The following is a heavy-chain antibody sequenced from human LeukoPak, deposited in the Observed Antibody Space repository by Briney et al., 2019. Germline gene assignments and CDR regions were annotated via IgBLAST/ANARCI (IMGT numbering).Heavy chain of an antibody. CDR3: ARDYGSGMDV. CDR2: ISYDGSNK. D-gene: IGHD3-10*01. Sequence: GGSLRLSCAASGFTFSSYAMHWVRQAPGKGLEWVAVISYDGSNKYYADSVKGRFTISRDNSKNTLSLQMNSLRVEDTAVYYCARDYGSGMDVWGKGTTVTVSS. J-gene: IGHJ6*04. V-gene: IGHV3-30*04. CDR1: GFTFSSYA.